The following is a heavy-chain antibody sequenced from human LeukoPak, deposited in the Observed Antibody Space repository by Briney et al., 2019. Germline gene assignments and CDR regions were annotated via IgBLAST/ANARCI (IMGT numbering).Heavy chain of an antibody. J-gene: IGHJ4*02. CDR2: IYSGGST. V-gene: IGHV3-53*01. CDR1: GFTVSGIY. D-gene: IGHD6-19*01. CDR3: AKDAQWLGSFDY. Sequence: GGSLRLSCAASGFTVSGIYMSWVRQAPGKGLEWVSVIYSGGSTYYADSVKGRFTVSRDTSKNTLYLQMNSLRAEDTAVYYCAKDAQWLGSFDYWGQGTLVTVSS.